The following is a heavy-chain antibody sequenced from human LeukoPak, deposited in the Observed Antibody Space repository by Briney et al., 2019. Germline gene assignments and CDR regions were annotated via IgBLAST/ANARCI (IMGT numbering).Heavy chain of an antibody. Sequence: SETLSLTCAVYGGSFSSYYWGWIRQPPGKGLEWIGSIYYSGSTYYNPSLKSRVTISVDTSKNQFSLKLSSVTAADTAVYYCARPVAWSGHLDYWGQGTLVTVSS. J-gene: IGHJ4*02. CDR2: IYYSGST. D-gene: IGHD3-3*01. CDR3: ARPVAWSGHLDY. V-gene: IGHV4-39*07. CDR1: GGSFSSYY.